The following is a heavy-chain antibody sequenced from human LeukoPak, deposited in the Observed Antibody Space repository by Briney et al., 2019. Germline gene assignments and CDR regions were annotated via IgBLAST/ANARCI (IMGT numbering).Heavy chain of an antibody. Sequence: GGSLKLSCTASGFTFSGSAMHWVRQASGKGLEWVGRIRSKANSYAPTYAASVKGRFTISRDESKSTAYLQMDSLKTEATAVYYCTTTYYYDCSGYTLDYWGQGTLVTVSS. J-gene: IGHJ4*02. V-gene: IGHV3-73*01. CDR2: IRSKANSYAP. D-gene: IGHD3-22*01. CDR3: TTTYYYDCSGYTLDY. CDR1: GFTFSGSA.